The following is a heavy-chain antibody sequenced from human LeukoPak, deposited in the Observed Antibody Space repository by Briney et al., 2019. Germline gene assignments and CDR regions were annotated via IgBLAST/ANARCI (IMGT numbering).Heavy chain of an antibody. CDR1: GGSFSGYY. J-gene: IGHJ6*03. V-gene: IGHV3-11*06. CDR2: ITTSSSYT. Sequence: LSLTCAVYGGSFSGYYWSWIRQPPGKGLEWISSITTSSSYTFYADSVKGRFTISRDNARNSLYLQMNSLTAEDTAVYYCARDPYSGAYGDTYYYFMDVWDKGTTVTISS. CDR3: ARDPYSGAYGDTYYYFMDV. D-gene: IGHD1-26*01.